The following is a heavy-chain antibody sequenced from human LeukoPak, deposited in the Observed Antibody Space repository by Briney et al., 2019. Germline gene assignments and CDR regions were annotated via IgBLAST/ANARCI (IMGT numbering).Heavy chain of an antibody. V-gene: IGHV3-30-3*01. Sequence: PGGSLRLSCAASGFTFSSYAMHWVRQAPGKGLEWVAVISYDGSNKYYADSVKGRFTISRDNSKNTLYLQMNSLRAEDTAVYYCARSSGGVVVPHNWFDPWGQGTLVTVSS. D-gene: IGHD3-22*01. CDR2: ISYDGSNK. J-gene: IGHJ5*02. CDR3: ARSSGGVVVPHNWFDP. CDR1: GFTFSSYA.